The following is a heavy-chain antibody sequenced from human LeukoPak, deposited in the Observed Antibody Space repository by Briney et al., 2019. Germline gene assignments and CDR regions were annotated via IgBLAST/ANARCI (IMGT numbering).Heavy chain of an antibody. CDR2: IFYSGTT. V-gene: IGHV4-59*12. CDR3: ARTMITFGGVIASFDY. J-gene: IGHJ4*02. Sequence: SETLSLTCTVSGGSISSYYWSWIRQPPGKGLEWIGYIFYSGTTNYNPSLKSRVTISVDTSKNQFSLKLSSVTAADTAVYYCARTMITFGGVIASFDYWGQGTLVTVSS. D-gene: IGHD3-16*02. CDR1: GGSISSYY.